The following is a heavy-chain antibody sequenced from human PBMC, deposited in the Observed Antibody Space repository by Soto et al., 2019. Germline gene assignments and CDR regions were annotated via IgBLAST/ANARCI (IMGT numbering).Heavy chain of an antibody. CDR3: ARTAYDGLIAAAGTVWFDP. J-gene: IGHJ5*02. CDR1: GFSLSTSGMC. V-gene: IGHV2-70*11. D-gene: IGHD6-13*01. Sequence: SGPTLVNPTQTLILTCTFSGFSLSTSGMCVSWIRQPPGKALEWLARIDWDDDKYYSTSLKTRLTISKDTSKNQVVLTMTNIDPVDTATYYFARTAYDGLIAAAGTVWFDPWGQGTLVTVSS. CDR2: IDWDDDK.